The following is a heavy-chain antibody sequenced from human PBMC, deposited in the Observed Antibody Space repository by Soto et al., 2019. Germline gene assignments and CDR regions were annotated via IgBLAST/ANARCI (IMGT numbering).Heavy chain of an antibody. J-gene: IGHJ4*02. CDR2: IYYSGST. D-gene: IGHD2-15*01. CDR1: GGSISSYY. CDR3: ATLPPRIVVVVLPIPS. Sequence: PSETLSLTCTVSGGSISSYYWSWIRQPPGKGLEWIGYIYYSGSTYYNPSLKNRVTISLDTSNNQFSLKLKSVTAADTAVYYCATLPPRIVVVVLPIPSWGQGTLVTVSS. V-gene: IGHV4-59*12.